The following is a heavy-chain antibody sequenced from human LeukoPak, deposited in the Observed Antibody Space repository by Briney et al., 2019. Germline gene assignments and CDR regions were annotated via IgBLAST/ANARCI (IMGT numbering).Heavy chain of an antibody. CDR1: GTTFHNYF. J-gene: IGHJ4*02. CDR2: INPNSGGT. CDR3: ATPVAAAARGYFDY. V-gene: IGHV1-2*02. D-gene: IGHD6-13*01. Sequence: GASVTVSCKASGTTFHNYFFSWVRQAPGQGLEWMGWINPNSGGTNYAQKFQGRVTMTRDTSISTAYMELSRLRSDDTAVYYCATPVAAAARGYFDYWGQGTLVTVSS.